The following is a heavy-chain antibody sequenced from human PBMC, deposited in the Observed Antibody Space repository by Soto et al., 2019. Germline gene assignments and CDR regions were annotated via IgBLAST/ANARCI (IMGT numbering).Heavy chain of an antibody. CDR3: AREGRPYCSGGSCYSGGFDY. V-gene: IGHV3-7*03. CDR2: IKQDGSEK. Sequence: EVQLLESGGGLVQPGGSLRLSCAASGFTFSSYWMSWVRQAPGKGLEWVANIKQDGSEKYYVDSVKGRFTISRDNAKNSLYLQMNSLRAEDTAVYYCAREGRPYCSGGSCYSGGFDYWGQGTLVTVSS. J-gene: IGHJ4*02. D-gene: IGHD2-15*01. CDR1: GFTFSSYW.